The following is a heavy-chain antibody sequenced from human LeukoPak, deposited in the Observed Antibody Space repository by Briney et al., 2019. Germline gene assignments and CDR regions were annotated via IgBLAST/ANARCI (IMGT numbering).Heavy chain of an antibody. Sequence: SETLSLTCTVSGGSISSYYWSWIRQPPGKGLEWIGYICYSGSTNYNPSLKSRVTISVDTSKNQFSLKLSSVTAADTAVYYCAREVNYYDSSGHFDYWGQGILVTVPS. CDR3: AREVNYYDSSGHFDY. J-gene: IGHJ4*02. CDR1: GGSISSYY. CDR2: ICYSGST. V-gene: IGHV4-59*01. D-gene: IGHD3-22*01.